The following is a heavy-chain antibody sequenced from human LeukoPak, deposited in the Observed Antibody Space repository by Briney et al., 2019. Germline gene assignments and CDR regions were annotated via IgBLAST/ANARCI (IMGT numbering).Heavy chain of an antibody. J-gene: IGHJ3*02. Sequence: TSQTLSLTCTVSGGSISSGGYSWSWIRQHPGKGLEWIGYIYYSGSTYYNPSLKSRVTMSVDTSKNQFSLKLSSVTAADTAVYYCARHRVVVTANDAFDIWGQGTMVTVSS. V-gene: IGHV4-31*03. CDR1: GGSISSGGYS. D-gene: IGHD2-21*02. CDR2: IYYSGST. CDR3: ARHRVVVTANDAFDI.